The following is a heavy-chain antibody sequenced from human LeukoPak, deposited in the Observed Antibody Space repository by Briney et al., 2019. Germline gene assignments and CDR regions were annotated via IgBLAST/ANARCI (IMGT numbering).Heavy chain of an antibody. J-gene: IGHJ5*02. V-gene: IGHV1-2*02. CDR2: INPNSGGT. D-gene: IGHD6-13*01. Sequence: ASVKVSCKASGYTFTGYYMHWVRQAPGQGLEWMGWINPNSGGTNYAQKFQGRVTMTRDTSISTAYMELSRLRSDDTAVYYCARDGYPAAAGTEWFDPWGQGTLVTVSS. CDR3: ARDGYPAAAGTEWFDP. CDR1: GYTFTGYY.